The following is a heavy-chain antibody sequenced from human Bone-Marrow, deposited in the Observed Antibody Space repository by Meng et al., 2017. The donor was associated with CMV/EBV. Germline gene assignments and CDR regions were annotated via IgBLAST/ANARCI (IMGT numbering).Heavy chain of an antibody. V-gene: IGHV3-30*09. D-gene: IGHD3-22*01. Sequence: LSRYAMHWIRQAPGKGLEWVAVISYDGSKKYYADSVKGRFAISRDNSKNTLYLQMNSLRAEDTAVYYCAREGLDYYDSSGYYYNLYYWGQGTLVTVSS. J-gene: IGHJ4*02. CDR2: ISYDGSKK. CDR1: LSRYA. CDR3: AREGLDYYDSSGYYYNLYY.